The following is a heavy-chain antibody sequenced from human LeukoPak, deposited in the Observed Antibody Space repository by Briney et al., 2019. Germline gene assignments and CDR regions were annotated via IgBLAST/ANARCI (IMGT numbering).Heavy chain of an antibody. D-gene: IGHD3-22*01. V-gene: IGHV1-2*02. Sequence: ASVKVSCKASGYTFTGYYMHWVRQAPGQGLEWMGWINPNSGGTNYAQKFQGRVTMTRDTSISTAYMELSRLRSDDTAVHYCARDPRHSSGYYFAYWGQGTLVTVSS. CDR3: ARDPRHSSGYYFAY. CDR1: GYTFTGYY. CDR2: INPNSGGT. J-gene: IGHJ4*02.